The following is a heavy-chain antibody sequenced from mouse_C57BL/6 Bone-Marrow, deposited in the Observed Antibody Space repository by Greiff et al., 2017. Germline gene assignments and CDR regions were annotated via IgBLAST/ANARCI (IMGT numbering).Heavy chain of an antibody. Sequence: DVQLQESGGDLVKPGGSLKLSCAASGFTFSSYGMSWVRQTPDKRLEWVATISSGGSYTYYPDSVKGRFTISRDNAKNTLYLQMSSLKSEDTAMYYCARQYYGSGTWFAYWGQGTLVTVSA. D-gene: IGHD1-1*01. CDR1: GFTFSSYG. J-gene: IGHJ3*01. V-gene: IGHV5-6*01. CDR3: ARQYYGSGTWFAY. CDR2: ISSGGSYT.